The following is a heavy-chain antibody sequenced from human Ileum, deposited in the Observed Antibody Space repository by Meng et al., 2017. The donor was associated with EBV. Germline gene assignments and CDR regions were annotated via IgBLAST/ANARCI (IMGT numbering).Heavy chain of an antibody. D-gene: IGHD4-11*01. V-gene: IGHV4-4*02. Sequence: QVRLREAGPGLVKPSGTLSRTGAVSGDFISSSHWWPWVRQPPGKGLEWIGEMHPSGSTYYNPSLKSRVTISLDTFNNQFFLRLTSLTAADTAVYYCAKANDYSLNSWGQGTLVTASS. CDR1: GDFISSSHW. CDR3: AKANDYSLNS. CDR2: MHPSGST. J-gene: IGHJ4*02.